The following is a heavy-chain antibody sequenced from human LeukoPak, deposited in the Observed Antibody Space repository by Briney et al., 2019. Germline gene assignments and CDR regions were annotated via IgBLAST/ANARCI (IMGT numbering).Heavy chain of an antibody. CDR3: AREDSSGWPHRTTRMDV. CDR2: IHYTGTT. V-gene: IGHV4-39*07. J-gene: IGHJ6*02. Sequence: SETLSLTCTVSGGSISSGSDYFWDWIRQPPGKGLEWIGDIHYTGTTDYNPSLKSRVTISVDTSKNQFSLKLSSVTAADTAVYYCAREDSSGWPHRTTRMDVWGQGTTVTVSS. D-gene: IGHD6-19*01. CDR1: GGSISSGSDYF.